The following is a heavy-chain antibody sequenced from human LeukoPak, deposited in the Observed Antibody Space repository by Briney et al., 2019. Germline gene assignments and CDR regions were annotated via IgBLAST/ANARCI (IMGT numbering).Heavy chain of an antibody. CDR1: GFTLSGSA. Sequence: GGSLRLSCAASGFTLSGSAMHWVRQASGKGLEWVGRIRSKANSYATAYAASVKGRFTISRDDSKNTAYLQMNSLKTEDTAVYYCTRRPPAGGDYGGDYWGQGTLVTVSS. J-gene: IGHJ4*02. CDR2: IRSKANSYAT. V-gene: IGHV3-73*01. D-gene: IGHD4-17*01. CDR3: TRRPPAGGDYGGDY.